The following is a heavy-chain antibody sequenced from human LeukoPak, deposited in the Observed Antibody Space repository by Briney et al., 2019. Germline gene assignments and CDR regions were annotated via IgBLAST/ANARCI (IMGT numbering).Heavy chain of an antibody. CDR2: ISSSGSTI. V-gene: IGHV3-48*03. J-gene: IGHJ4*02. Sequence: GGSLRLSCAASGFTFSSYEMNWVRQAPGKGLEWVSYISSSGSTIYYADSVKGRFTISRDNAKNSLYLQTNSLRAEDTAVYYCSRDPRNLDYWGQGTLVTVSS. CDR3: SRDPRNLDY. D-gene: IGHD1-14*01. CDR1: GFTFSSYE.